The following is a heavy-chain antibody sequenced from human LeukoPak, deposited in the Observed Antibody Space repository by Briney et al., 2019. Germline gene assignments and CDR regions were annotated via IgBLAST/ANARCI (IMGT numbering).Heavy chain of an antibody. D-gene: IGHD5-12*01. CDR1: GFTVSSNY. J-gene: IGHJ4*02. V-gene: IGHV3-53*01. CDR2: IYSGGST. CDR3: ARGGSSGYDYEAFDT. Sequence: GGSLRLSCAASGFTVSSNYMSWVRQAPGKGLEWVSGIYSGGSTYYADSVKGRFTISRDNSKNTLYLQMNSLRAEDTAVYYCARGGSSGYDYEAFDTWGQGNLVTVSS.